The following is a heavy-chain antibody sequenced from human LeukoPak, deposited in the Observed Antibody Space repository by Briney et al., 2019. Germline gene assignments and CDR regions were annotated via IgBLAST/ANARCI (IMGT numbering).Heavy chain of an antibody. CDR3: AREGGHTDY. J-gene: IGHJ4*02. D-gene: IGHD2-15*01. V-gene: IGHV4-34*01. CDR2: INHSGST. Sequence: SETLSLTCTVYGGSFSGYYWSWIRQPPGKGLEWIGEINHSGSTNYNPSLKSRVTISVDASKNQFSLKLSSVTAADTAVYYCAREGGHTDYWGQGTLVTVSS. CDR1: GGSFSGYY.